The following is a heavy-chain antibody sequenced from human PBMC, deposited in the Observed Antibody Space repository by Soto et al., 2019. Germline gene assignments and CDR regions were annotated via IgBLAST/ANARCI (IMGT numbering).Heavy chain of an antibody. CDR1: GGSIGTLY. V-gene: IGHV4-31*03. Sequence: SQTMPVTSTVSGGSIGTLYWRRILQPPGKGLEWIGYIYYSGSTYYNPSLKSRVTISVDTSKNQFSLKLSSVTAADTAVYYCARDRGVRHAYYYYYGMDVWDQGTTVTVSS. D-gene: IGHD4-17*01. CDR2: IYYSGST. J-gene: IGHJ6*02. CDR3: ARDRGVRHAYYYYYGMDV.